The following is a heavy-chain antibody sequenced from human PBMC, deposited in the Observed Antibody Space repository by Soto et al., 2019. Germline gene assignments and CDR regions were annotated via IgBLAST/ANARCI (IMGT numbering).Heavy chain of an antibody. CDR1: GGSISSGGYY. J-gene: IGHJ4*02. D-gene: IGHD3-22*01. CDR2: IYYSGST. Sequence: TLSLTCTVSGGSISSGGYYWSWIRQHPGKGLEWIGYIYYSGSTYYNPSLKSRVTISVDTSKNQFSLKLSSVTAADTAVYYCARDSTYYDESSGHYGASHFDYCGQGTLVTV. CDR3: ARDSTYYDESSGHYGASHFDY. V-gene: IGHV4-31*03.